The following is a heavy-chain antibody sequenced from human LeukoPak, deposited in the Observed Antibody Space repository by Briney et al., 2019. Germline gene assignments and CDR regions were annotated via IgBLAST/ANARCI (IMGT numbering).Heavy chain of an antibody. V-gene: IGHV1-18*01. CDR1: GYTFTSYG. Sequence: GASVKVSCKASGYTFTSYGISWVRQAPGQGLEWMGWISAYNGNTNYAQKLQGRVTMTTDTSTSTAYMELRSLRSDDTAVYYCARDRPPARSNDAFDIWSQGTMVTVSS. J-gene: IGHJ3*02. CDR2: ISAYNGNT. D-gene: IGHD6-6*01. CDR3: ARDRPPARSNDAFDI.